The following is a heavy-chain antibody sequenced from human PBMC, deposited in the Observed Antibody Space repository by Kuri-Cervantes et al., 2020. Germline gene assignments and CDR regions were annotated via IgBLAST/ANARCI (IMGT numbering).Heavy chain of an antibody. D-gene: IGHD3-22*01. V-gene: IGHV3-30-3*01. CDR3: TTDWDYYDSSGYVYFDY. Sequence: GESLKISCAASGFTFSSYAMHWVRQAPGKGLEWVAVISYDGSNKYYADSVKGRFTISRDNSKNTLYLQMNSLKTEDTAVYYCTTDWDYYDSSGYVYFDYWGQGTLVTSPQ. CDR1: GFTFSSYA. J-gene: IGHJ4*02. CDR2: ISYDGSNK.